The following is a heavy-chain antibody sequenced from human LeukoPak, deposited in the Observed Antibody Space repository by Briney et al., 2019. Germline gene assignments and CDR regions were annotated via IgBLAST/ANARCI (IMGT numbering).Heavy chain of an antibody. D-gene: IGHD5-24*01. CDR1: GYSFTSYW. CDR2: IYPGDSDT. Sequence: GESLKISCKGSGYSFTSYWIGWVRQMPGKGLEWMGIIYPGDSDTRYSPSFQGQVTISADKSISPAYLQWSSLKASDTAMYYCARGVEMATSLYDYWGQGTLVTVSS. J-gene: IGHJ4*02. CDR3: ARGVEMATSLYDY. V-gene: IGHV5-51*01.